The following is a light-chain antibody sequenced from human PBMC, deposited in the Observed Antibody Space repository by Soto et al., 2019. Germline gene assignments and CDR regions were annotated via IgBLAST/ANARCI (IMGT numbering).Light chain of an antibody. Sequence: QSALTQPASVSGSPEQSITISCTGTSSDVGSYNLVSWYQQHPGKAPKLMIYEGSKRPSGVSNRFSGSKSGNTASLTISGLQAEDEADYYCCSYAGSYVVFGGGTKLTVL. CDR1: SSDVGSYNL. V-gene: IGLV2-23*01. CDR3: CSYAGSYVV. J-gene: IGLJ2*01. CDR2: EGS.